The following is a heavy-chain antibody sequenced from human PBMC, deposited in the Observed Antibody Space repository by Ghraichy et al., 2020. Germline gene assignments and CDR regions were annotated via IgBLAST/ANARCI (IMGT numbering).Heavy chain of an antibody. D-gene: IGHD2-2*01. J-gene: IGHJ4*02. V-gene: IGHV1-3*01. CDR3: ARGRQYCSSTSCYPEGDY. CDR2: INAGNGNT. Sequence: ASVKVSCAASGFTFSSYAMHWVRQAPGQRLEWMGWINAGNGNTKYSQKFQGRVTITRDTSASTAYMELSSLRSEDTAVYYCARGRQYCSSTSCYPEGDYWGQGTLVTVSS. CDR1: GFTFSSYA.